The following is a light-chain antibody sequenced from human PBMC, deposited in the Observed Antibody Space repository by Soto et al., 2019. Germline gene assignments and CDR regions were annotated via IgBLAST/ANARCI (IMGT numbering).Light chain of an antibody. CDR2: HAS. V-gene: IGKV3-15*01. Sequence: EMVMTQSPATLSVSPGERATLSCRASQSVSNILAWYQQKPGQAPRLLIYHASTRAAGIPARFSGIGSGTEFTLTISSLQSEDSAVYYCQQYNNWPPGTFGPGTKLEIK. J-gene: IGKJ2*02. CDR1: QSVSNI. CDR3: QQYNNWPPGT.